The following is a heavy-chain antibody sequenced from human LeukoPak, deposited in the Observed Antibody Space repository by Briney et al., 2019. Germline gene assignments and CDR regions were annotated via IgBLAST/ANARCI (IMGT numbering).Heavy chain of an antibody. CDR3: ASSRATIRSSGWCNY. CDR1: GGSFSGYY. Sequence: SETLSLTCAVYGGSFSGYYWSWIRQPPGKGLEWIGEINHSGSTNYNPSLKSRVTISVDTSKNQFSLKLSSVTAADTAVYYCASSRATIRSSGWCNYWGQGTLVTVSS. J-gene: IGHJ4*02. CDR2: INHSGST. V-gene: IGHV4-34*01. D-gene: IGHD6-19*01.